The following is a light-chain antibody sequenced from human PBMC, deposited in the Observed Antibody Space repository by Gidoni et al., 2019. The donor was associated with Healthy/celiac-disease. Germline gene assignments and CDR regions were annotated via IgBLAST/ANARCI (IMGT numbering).Light chain of an antibody. CDR2: RDS. CDR3: QVWDSSTVV. CDR1: NIGSKN. V-gene: IGLV3-9*01. Sequence: SSELTQPLSVSVALGQTARITCGGNNIGSKNVHWYQQKPGQALVLVIYRDSNRPSGIPERFSGSNSGNTATLTISRAQAGDEADYYCQVWDSSTVVFGGGTKLTVL. J-gene: IGLJ2*01.